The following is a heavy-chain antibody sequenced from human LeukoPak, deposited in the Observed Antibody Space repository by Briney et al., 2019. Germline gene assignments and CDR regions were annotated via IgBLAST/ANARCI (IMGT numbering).Heavy chain of an antibody. D-gene: IGHD3-9*01. J-gene: IGHJ4*02. CDR1: GFTFSNYW. V-gene: IGHV3-74*01. Sequence: GGSLRLSCVASGFTFSNYWMHWVRQAPEKGLMWVSKINSDGSGPDYADSVKGRFTISRDNSKNTLYLQMNSLRAEDTAVYYCATNPLYYDILTGTIFDYWGQGTLVTVSS. CDR2: INSDGSGP. CDR3: ATNPLYYDILTGTIFDY.